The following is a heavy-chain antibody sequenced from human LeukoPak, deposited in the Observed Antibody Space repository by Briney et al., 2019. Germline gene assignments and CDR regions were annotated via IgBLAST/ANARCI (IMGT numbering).Heavy chain of an antibody. CDR3: ARRIRGGNSAYYFDY. J-gene: IGHJ4*02. CDR1: GGSISSYY. CDR2: IYYGGST. Sequence: PSETLSLTCTVSGGSISSYYWSWIRQPPGKGLEWIGYIYYGGSTNYNPSLKSRVTISVDTSKNQFSLKLSSVTAADTAVYYCARRIRGGNSAYYFDYWGQGTLVTVSS. V-gene: IGHV4-59*08. D-gene: IGHD4-23*01.